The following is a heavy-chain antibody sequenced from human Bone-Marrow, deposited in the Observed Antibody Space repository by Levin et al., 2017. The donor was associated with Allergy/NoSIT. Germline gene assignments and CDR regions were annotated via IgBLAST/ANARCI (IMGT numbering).Heavy chain of an antibody. J-gene: IGHJ4*02. V-gene: IGHV3-48*01. CDR2: ISSSSSTI. D-gene: IGHD3-10*01. Sequence: QAGGSLRLSCAASGFTFSSYSMNWVRQAPGKGLEWVSYISSSSSTIYYADSVKGRFTISRDNAKNSLYLQMNSLRAEDTAVYYCARGYHGSGSYYTPSDYWGQGTLVTVSS. CDR1: GFTFSSYS. CDR3: ARGYHGSGSYYTPSDY.